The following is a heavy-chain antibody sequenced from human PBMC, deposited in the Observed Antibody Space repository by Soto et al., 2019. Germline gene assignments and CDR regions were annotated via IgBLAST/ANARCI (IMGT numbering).Heavy chain of an antibody. J-gene: IGHJ6*02. Sequence: GASVKVSCKASGFAFTSSAVQWVRQARGQRLEWIGWIVVGSGNTNYAQKFQERVTITRDMSTSTAYMELSSLRSEDTAVYYCAADRGYGDYAYYYHYGMDVWGQGTTVTAP. D-gene: IGHD4-17*01. CDR3: AADRGYGDYAYYYHYGMDV. V-gene: IGHV1-58*01. CDR2: IVVGSGNT. CDR1: GFAFTSSA.